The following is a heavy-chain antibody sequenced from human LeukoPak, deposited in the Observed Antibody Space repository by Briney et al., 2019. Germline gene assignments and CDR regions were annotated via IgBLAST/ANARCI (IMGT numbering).Heavy chain of an antibody. D-gene: IGHD1-26*01. J-gene: IGHJ3*02. CDR2: ISGSGGST. V-gene: IGHV3-23*01. CDR1: GFTFSSYA. Sequence: GGPLRLSCVSSGFTFSSYAMSWVRQAPGKGLEWVSGISGSGGSTDYAESVKGRFTISRDNAKNTLYLQMNSLRAEDTAVFYCAKESTSWELLDAFDIWGQGTMVTVSS. CDR3: AKESTSWELLDAFDI.